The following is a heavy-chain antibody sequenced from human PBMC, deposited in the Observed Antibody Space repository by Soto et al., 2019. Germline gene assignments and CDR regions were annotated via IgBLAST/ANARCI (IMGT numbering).Heavy chain of an antibody. D-gene: IGHD3-10*01. CDR1: GGSISGSTYY. V-gene: IGHV4-39*01. CDR2: TYYSGRT. J-gene: IGHJ4*02. Sequence: QLQLQASGPGLVKPPETLSLTCTVSGGSISGSTYYWGWIRQPPGTGLEYIGSTYYSGRTYYNPSLKSRVTVSVDTSKNQFSLNLNSVTAADTAVYYCARHGSGSRSPIDHWGKGTLVTVSS. CDR3: ARHGSGSRSPIDH.